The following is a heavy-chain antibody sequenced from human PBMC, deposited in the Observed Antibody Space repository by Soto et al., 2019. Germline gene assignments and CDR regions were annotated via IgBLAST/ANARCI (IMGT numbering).Heavy chain of an antibody. V-gene: IGHV3-23*01. J-gene: IGHJ4*02. CDR1: GFTFISYA. Sequence: GGSLRLSCAASGFTFISYAMSWVRQAPWKGLEWVSAISGSGGSTYYADSVKGRFTISRDNSKNTLYLQMNSLRAEDTAVYYCAIDPVGSGWYYFDDWGQGTVVTVSS. D-gene: IGHD6-19*01. CDR2: ISGSGGST. CDR3: AIDPVGSGWYYFDD.